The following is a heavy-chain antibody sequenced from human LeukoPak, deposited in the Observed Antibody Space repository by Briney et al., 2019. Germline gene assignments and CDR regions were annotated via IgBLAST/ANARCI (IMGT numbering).Heavy chain of an antibody. CDR2: ISGSGGST. D-gene: IGHD3-16*01. Sequence: GGSLRLSCAASGFTFSSYAMSWVRQAPGKGLEWVSAISGSGGSTYYADPVKGRFTISRDNSKNTLYLQMNSLRAEDTAEYYCAKDWALRPTRAFDIWGQGTMVTVSS. V-gene: IGHV3-23*01. CDR3: AKDWALRPTRAFDI. CDR1: GFTFSSYA. J-gene: IGHJ3*02.